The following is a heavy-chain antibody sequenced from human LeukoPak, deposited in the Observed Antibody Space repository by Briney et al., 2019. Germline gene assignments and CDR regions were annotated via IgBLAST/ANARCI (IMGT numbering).Heavy chain of an antibody. D-gene: IGHD4-11*01. CDR2: ISHIGST. CDR1: GYSISNGYN. Sequence: SETLSLTCTVSGYSISNGYNWGWVRQPPGKGLECIGSISHIGSTYYNPSLESRVTISLDTSMNQFSLELRSVTAADTAVYYCARTYINFSNYFDPWGQGTLVTASS. CDR3: ARTYINFSNYFDP. V-gene: IGHV4-38-2*02. J-gene: IGHJ5*02.